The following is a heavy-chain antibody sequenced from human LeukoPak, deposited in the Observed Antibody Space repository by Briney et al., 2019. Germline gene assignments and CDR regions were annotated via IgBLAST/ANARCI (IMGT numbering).Heavy chain of an antibody. Sequence: ASVKVSCKASGYSFTDKYLHWVRQAPGQGLEWMGIINPSGGSTSYAQKFQGRVTMTRDMSTSTVYMELSSLRSGDTAVYYCARDGAAAGYNWFDPWGQGTLVTVSS. CDR3: ARDGAAAGYNWFDP. D-gene: IGHD6-13*01. V-gene: IGHV1-46*01. CDR1: GYSFTDKY. CDR2: INPSGGST. J-gene: IGHJ5*02.